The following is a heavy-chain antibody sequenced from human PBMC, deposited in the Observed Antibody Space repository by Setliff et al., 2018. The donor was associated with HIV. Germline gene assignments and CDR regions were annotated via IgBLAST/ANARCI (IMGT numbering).Heavy chain of an antibody. CDR2: SRNKANSYST. CDR3: VGLRYYADGAWHGGDY. J-gene: IGHJ4*02. CDR1: GFIFSDRY. Sequence: GGSLRLSCVASGFIFSDRYMDWVRQAPGKGLEWIGRSRNKANSYSTEYAAYVKGRFTISRDASKSSMYLQMNSLKSEDTAVYYCVGLRYYADGAWHGGDYWGQGSLVTVSS. V-gene: IGHV3-72*01. D-gene: IGHD2-8*01.